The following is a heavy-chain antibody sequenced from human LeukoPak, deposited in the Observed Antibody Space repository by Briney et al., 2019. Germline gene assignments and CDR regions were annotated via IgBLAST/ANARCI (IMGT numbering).Heavy chain of an antibody. CDR2: IYYSGNT. V-gene: IGHV4-39*01. CDR3: ARQTGSGLFILP. Sequence: SETLSLTCTVSGVSISSSNSYWGWIRQPPGKGLEWIGSIYYSGNTYYNASLKSQVFISIDTSKNQFSLRLTSVTAADTAVYYCARQTGSGLFILPGGQGTLVTVSS. CDR1: GVSISSSNSY. D-gene: IGHD3/OR15-3a*01. J-gene: IGHJ4*02.